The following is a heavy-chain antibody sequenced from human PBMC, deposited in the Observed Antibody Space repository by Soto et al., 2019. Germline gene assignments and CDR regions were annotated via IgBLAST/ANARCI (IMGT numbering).Heavy chain of an antibody. D-gene: IGHD2-21*01. CDR2: IFYRGNT. Sequence: SETLSLTCTVSGGSVRGSLYYWGWIRQPPGKGLEGIGNIFYRGNTYHNPSLKSRVTISVDTSKNQFPLRLSSVTAADTAVYYCARRVMGNIWYFDYWGQGTLVTVSS. CDR3: ARRVMGNIWYFDY. CDR1: GGSVRGSLYY. J-gene: IGHJ4*02. V-gene: IGHV4-39*01.